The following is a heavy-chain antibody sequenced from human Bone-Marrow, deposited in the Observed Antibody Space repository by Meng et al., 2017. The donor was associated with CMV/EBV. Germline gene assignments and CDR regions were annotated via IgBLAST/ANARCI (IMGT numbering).Heavy chain of an antibody. D-gene: IGHD5-18*01. CDR2: ISYDGSNK. CDR1: GFTFSSYA. V-gene: IGHV3-30*04. Sequence: GGSLRLSCAASGFTFSSYAMHWARQAPGKGLEWVAVISYDGSNKYYADSVKGRFTISRDNSKNTLYLQMNSLRAEDTAVYYCARGRIQLYYYYYGMDVWGQGTTVTVSS. CDR3: ARGRIQLYYYYYGMDV. J-gene: IGHJ6*02.